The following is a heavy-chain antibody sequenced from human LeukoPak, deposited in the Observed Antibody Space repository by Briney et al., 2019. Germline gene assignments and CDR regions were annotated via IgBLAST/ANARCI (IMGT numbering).Heavy chain of an antibody. CDR2: IIPIFGTA. J-gene: IGHJ6*03. CDR3: ARGRAITIFGTQYYYYYMDV. CDR1: GYAFTNYG. Sequence: ASVKVSCKASGYAFTNYGISWVRQAPGQGLEWMGGIIPIFGTANYAQKFQGRVTITTDESTSTAYMELSSLRSEDTAVYYCARGRAITIFGTQYYYYYMDVWGKGTTVTVSS. V-gene: IGHV1-69*05. D-gene: IGHD3-3*01.